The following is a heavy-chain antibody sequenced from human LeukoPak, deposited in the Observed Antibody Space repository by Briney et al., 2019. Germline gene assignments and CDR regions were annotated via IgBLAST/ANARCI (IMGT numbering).Heavy chain of an antibody. CDR3: ARLYCSGGNCYGAFDI. CDR1: GGSISSRSYY. CDR2: IHYSGST. D-gene: IGHD2-15*01. Sequence: SETLSLTCTVSGGSISSRSYYWGWIRQPPGKGLEWIGSIHYSGSTYYNPSLKSRLIISVDTSKNQFSLKLSSVTAADTAVYYCARLYCSGGNCYGAFDIWGQGTMVTVSS. V-gene: IGHV4-39*01. J-gene: IGHJ3*02.